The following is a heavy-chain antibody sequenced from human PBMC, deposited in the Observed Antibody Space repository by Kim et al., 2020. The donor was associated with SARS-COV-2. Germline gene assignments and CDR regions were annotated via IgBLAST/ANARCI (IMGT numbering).Heavy chain of an antibody. D-gene: IGHD3-22*01. CDR3: ARGGYYYDSSGYYYPFSWFDP. CDR1: GGSISSSSYY. Sequence: SETLSLTCTVSGGSISSSSYYWGWIRQPPGKGLEWIGSIYYSGSTYYNPSLKSRVTISVDTSKNQFSLKLSSVTAADTAVYYCARGGYYYDSSGYYYPFSWFDPWGQGTLVTVSS. CDR2: IYYSGST. J-gene: IGHJ5*02. V-gene: IGHV4-39*07.